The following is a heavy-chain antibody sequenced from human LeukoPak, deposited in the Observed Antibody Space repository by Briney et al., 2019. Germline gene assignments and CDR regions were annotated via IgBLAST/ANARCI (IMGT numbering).Heavy chain of an antibody. Sequence: SRTLSLTCTVSGGSISSGGYYWSWIRQHPGKGLEWIGYIYYSGSTYYNPSLKSRVTISVDTSKNQFSLKLSSVTAADTAVYYCARGDWFTWFDPWGQGTLVTVSS. J-gene: IGHJ5*02. CDR1: GGSISSGGYY. CDR3: ARGDWFTWFDP. D-gene: IGHD3-9*01. CDR2: IYYSGST. V-gene: IGHV4-31*03.